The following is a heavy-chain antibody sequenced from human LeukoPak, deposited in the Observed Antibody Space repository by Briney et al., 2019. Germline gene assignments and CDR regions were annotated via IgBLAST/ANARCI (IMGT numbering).Heavy chain of an antibody. V-gene: IGHV3-43*02. CDR1: GFTFATYA. J-gene: IGHJ4*02. CDR2: IFGDGETT. D-gene: IGHD1-26*01. CDR3: AQDWWGSYLS. Sequence: GGSLRLSCAASGFTFATYAMHWVRQAPGKGLEYVSLIFGDGETTHYADSVKGRFTISRDNSKNSLYLQMNNLKIDDTAFYYCAQDWWGSYLSWGRGTLVTVSS.